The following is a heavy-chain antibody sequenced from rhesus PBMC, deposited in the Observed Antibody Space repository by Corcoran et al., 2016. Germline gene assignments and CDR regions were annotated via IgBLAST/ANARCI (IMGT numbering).Heavy chain of an antibody. Sequence: QVQLQESGPGLVKPSETLSLTCAVSGGSISDDYYWSWIRQPPGKGREWIGYIYGRGGGTNYNPPLRRRVTLSVDTSKTQLALKLCSVTAADTAVYYCASESYDSGYYGYFEFWGQGALVTVSS. J-gene: IGHJ1*01. V-gene: IGHV4-106*01. CDR3: ASESYDSGYYGYFEF. CDR1: GGSISDDYY. D-gene: IGHD3-28*01. CDR2: IYGRGGGT.